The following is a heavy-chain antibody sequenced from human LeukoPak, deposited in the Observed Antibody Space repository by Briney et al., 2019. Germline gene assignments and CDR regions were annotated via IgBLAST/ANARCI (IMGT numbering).Heavy chain of an antibody. CDR1: RFTSTTFL. CDR2: INPEESEK. D-gene: IGHD2-8*01. CDR3: VRDKVNGARTGSFFYG. V-gene: IGHV3-7*01. J-gene: IGHJ4*02. Sequence: GGSLRLSCSTSRFTSTTFLISWVRQTPGKGLEWVAHINPEESEKNYINSVKGRFTISRDNAKNSLYLQMNSLTDEDTAVYYCVRDKVNGARTGSFFYGWGQGTLVTVSS.